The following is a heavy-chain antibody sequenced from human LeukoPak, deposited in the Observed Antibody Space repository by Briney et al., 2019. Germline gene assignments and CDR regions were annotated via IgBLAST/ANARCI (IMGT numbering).Heavy chain of an antibody. CDR3: ARRGYYDLWSGYYSHVSPFDY. CDR1: GGSFSGYY. CDR2: INHSGST. Sequence: SETLSLTCAVYGGSFSGYYWSWIRQPPGKGLEWIGEINHSGSTNYNPSLKSRVTISVDTSKNQFSLKLSSVTAADTAVYYCARRGYYDLWSGYYSHVSPFDYWGQGTLVTVSS. D-gene: IGHD3-3*01. V-gene: IGHV4-34*01. J-gene: IGHJ4*02.